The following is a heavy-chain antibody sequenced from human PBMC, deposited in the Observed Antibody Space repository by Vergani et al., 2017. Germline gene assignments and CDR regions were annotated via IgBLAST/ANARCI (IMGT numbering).Heavy chain of an antibody. Sequence: VQLVESGGGVVQPGRSLRLSCAASGFTFSSYWMSWVRQAPGKGLEWVANIKQDGSEKYYVDSVKGRFTISRDNAKNSLYLQMNSLRAEDTAVYYCARVIQYQLPAYDSWGQGTIVTVSS. CDR1: GFTFSSYW. D-gene: IGHD2-2*01. CDR3: ARVIQYQLPAYDS. J-gene: IGHJ3*02. V-gene: IGHV3-7*03. CDR2: IKQDGSEK.